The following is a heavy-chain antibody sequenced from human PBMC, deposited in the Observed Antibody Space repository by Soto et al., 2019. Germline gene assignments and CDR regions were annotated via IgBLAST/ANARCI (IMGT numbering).Heavy chain of an antibody. CDR2: IKQEGSEK. D-gene: IGHD1-26*01. Sequence: PGFRVIAPWTGSVRRAPRKGLGGVASIKQEGSEKYYVDSVKGRFTISRDNAKSSLYLQMNSLRAEDTAVYYCVRVGGRYWG. CDR3: VRVGGRY. CDR1: GFRVIAPW. V-gene: IGHV3-7*03. J-gene: IGHJ4*01.